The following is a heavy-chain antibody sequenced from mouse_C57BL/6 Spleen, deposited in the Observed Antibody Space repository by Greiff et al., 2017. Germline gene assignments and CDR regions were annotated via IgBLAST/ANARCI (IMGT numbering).Heavy chain of an antibody. CDR3: ARRSLFITTVVATRGYAMDY. D-gene: IGHD1-1*01. V-gene: IGHV5-6*02. Sequence: EVKLVESGGDLVKPGGSLKLSCAASGFTFSSSGLSWVRQTPDKRLEWVAPISSGGMYSYYPDSVQGRFPISRDNAKNTLYLQMSSLKSEDTAMYYCARRSLFITTVVATRGYAMDYWGQGTSVTVSS. J-gene: IGHJ4*01. CDR2: ISSGGMYS. CDR1: GFTFSSSG.